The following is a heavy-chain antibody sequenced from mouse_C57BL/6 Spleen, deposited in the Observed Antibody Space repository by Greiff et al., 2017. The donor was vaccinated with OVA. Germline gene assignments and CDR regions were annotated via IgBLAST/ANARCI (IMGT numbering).Heavy chain of an antibody. D-gene: IGHD2-5*01. CDR3: ARGRSNYYAMDY. J-gene: IGHJ4*01. CDR2: INPNNGGT. CDR1: GYTFTDYY. V-gene: IGHV1-26*01. Sequence: EVQLQQSGPELVKPGASVKISCKASGYTFTDYYMNWVKQSHGKSLEWIGDINPNNGGTSYNQKFKGKATLTVDKSSSTAYMELRSLTSEDSAVYYCARGRSNYYAMDYWGQGTSVTVSS.